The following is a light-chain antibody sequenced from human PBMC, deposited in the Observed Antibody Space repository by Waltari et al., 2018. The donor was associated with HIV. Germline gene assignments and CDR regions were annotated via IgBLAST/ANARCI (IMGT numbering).Light chain of an antibody. CDR1: SSNIGAGYD. CDR3: QSYDSSLSGSWV. V-gene: IGLV1-40*01. CDR2: GTN. J-gene: IGLJ3*02. Sequence: QSVLTQPPSVSGAPGQRVTFSCTGSSSNIGAGYDVHWYQQLPGTAPKLLIYGTNSLPSGVPDRFSGSNAGTPSSLAITGLQAEDEADYYCQSYDSSLSGSWVFGGGTKLTVL.